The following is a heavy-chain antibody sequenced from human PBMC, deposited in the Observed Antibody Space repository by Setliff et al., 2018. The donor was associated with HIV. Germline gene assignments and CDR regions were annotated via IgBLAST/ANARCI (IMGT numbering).Heavy chain of an antibody. V-gene: IGHV4-39*01. D-gene: IGHD3-3*01. CDR3: ASLFRLSGFWISFLPDY. CDR1: GDSISSSSHY. J-gene: IGHJ4*02. Sequence: SETLSLTCGVSGDSISSSSHYWGWIRQPPGKGLEWIGSIYFSGSTYYNPSLKSRVTLSVDTPKNQFSLYLSSVTASDTAVYYCASLFRLSGFWISFLPDYWGQGILVTVS. CDR2: IYFSGST.